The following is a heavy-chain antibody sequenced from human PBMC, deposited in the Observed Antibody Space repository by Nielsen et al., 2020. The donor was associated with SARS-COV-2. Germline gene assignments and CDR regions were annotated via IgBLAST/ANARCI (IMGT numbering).Heavy chain of an antibody. D-gene: IGHD2-15*01. Sequence: GESLKISCAASGFTFSSYGMHWVRQAPGKGLEWVAVISYDGSNKYYADSVKGRFTISRDNSKNTLYLQMNSLRAEDTAVYYCAKVLRAATPEDIVVVVEGFDYWGQGTRVTVSS. CDR3: AKVLRAATPEDIVVVVEGFDY. V-gene: IGHV3-30*18. J-gene: IGHJ4*02. CDR1: GFTFSSYG. CDR2: ISYDGSNK.